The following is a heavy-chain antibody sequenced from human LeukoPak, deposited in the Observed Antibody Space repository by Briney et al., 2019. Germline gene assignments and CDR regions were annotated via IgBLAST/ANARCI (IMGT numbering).Heavy chain of an antibody. J-gene: IGHJ4*02. CDR1: AFTFSNYG. Sequence: GGSLRLSCAASAFTFSNYGMHWVRQAPGKGLESVAFIRYDGSNKYFADSVKGRFTISRDNPKNTLYLQMNSLRAEDTAIYYCAKDFKVCRAPICYRTPFDYWGQGTLVTVSS. V-gene: IGHV3-30*02. CDR3: AKDFKVCRAPICYRTPFDY. D-gene: IGHD2-2*01. CDR2: IRYDGSNK.